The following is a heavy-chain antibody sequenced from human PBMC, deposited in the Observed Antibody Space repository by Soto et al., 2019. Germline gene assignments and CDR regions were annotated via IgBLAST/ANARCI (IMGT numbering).Heavy chain of an antibody. D-gene: IGHD6-6*01. Sequence: QVQLVQSGAEVKKPGASVKVSCKASGYTFTSYGISWVRQTPGQGLEWMGWISAYNGNTNYAQKLQGRVTMTKDTSTSPAYMELRSLRADDTAVYYCASSSSSVRRDYYYYGMDVWGQGTTVTVSS. V-gene: IGHV1-18*01. CDR3: ASSSSSVRRDYYYYGMDV. CDR1: GYTFTSYG. J-gene: IGHJ6*02. CDR2: ISAYNGNT.